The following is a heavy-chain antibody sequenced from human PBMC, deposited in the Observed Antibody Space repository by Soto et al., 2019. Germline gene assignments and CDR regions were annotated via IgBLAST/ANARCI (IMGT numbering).Heavy chain of an antibody. V-gene: IGHV3-23*01. CDR3: AKSRVLRYFDWSPPYGMDV. J-gene: IGHJ6*02. CDR2: ISGSGGST. D-gene: IGHD3-9*01. CDR1: GFTFSSYA. Sequence: PGGSLRLSCAASGFTFSSYAMSWVRQAPGKGLEWVSAISGSGGSTYYADSVKGRFTISRDNSKNTLYLQMNSLRAEDTAVYYCAKSRVLRYFDWSPPYGMDVWGQGTTVTVSS.